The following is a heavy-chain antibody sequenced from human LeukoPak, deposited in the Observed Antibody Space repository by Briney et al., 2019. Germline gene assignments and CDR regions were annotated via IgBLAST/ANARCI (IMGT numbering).Heavy chain of an antibody. CDR2: IHYSGRP. J-gene: IGHJ6*02. V-gene: IGHV4-59*11. D-gene: IGHD3-16*01. Sequence: SETLSLTCTVSGGSISGHYWTWIRQPPGKALEYIGQIHYSGRPDYNPSLKSRVTMSVDTSKNQLSLRVTSVTAADTAVYHCARFGVDYNMDVWGQGTTVTVSS. CDR3: ARFGVDYNMDV. CDR1: GGSISGHY.